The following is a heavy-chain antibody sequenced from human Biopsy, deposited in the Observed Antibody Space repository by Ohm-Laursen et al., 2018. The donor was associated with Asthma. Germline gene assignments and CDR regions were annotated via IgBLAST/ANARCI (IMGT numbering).Heavy chain of an antibody. J-gene: IGHJ6*02. CDR2: ISSSGSTK. D-gene: IGHD6-13*01. Sequence: SLRLSCSASGFSFGDFFMTWVHQAPGKGLEWVASISSSGSTKYPSESVLGRCTISRDNTQKSMTLELRSLRVEDTAIYYCAGVLESSSRGPFYFFTLDVWGQGTPVAVSS. CDR1: GFSFGDFF. CDR3: AGVLESSSRGPFYFFTLDV. V-gene: IGHV3-11*01.